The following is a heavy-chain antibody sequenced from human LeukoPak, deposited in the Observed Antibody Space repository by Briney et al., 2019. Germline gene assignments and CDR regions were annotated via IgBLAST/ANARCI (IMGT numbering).Heavy chain of an antibody. J-gene: IGHJ5*02. D-gene: IGHD2-21*02. CDR1: GGSFSGYY. CDR3: ARAHRLTFNWFDP. CDR2: INHSGST. Sequence: PSETLSLTCAVYGGSFSGYYWSWIRQPPGKGLEWIGEINHSGSTNYNPSLKSRVTISVDTSKNQFSLKLSSVTAADTAVYYCARAHRLTFNWFDPWGQGTLVTVSS. V-gene: IGHV4-34*01.